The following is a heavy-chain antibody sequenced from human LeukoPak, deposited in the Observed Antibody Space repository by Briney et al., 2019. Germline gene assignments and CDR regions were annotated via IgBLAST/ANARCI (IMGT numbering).Heavy chain of an antibody. J-gene: IGHJ5*02. CDR2: IYYSGST. CDR3: ARSGRKLIAAAGTTFDP. Sequence: PSETLSLTCTVSGGSISSSSYYWGWIRQPPGKGLEWIGSIYYSGSTYYNPSLKSRVTISVDTSKNQFSLKLSSVTAADTAVYYCARSGRKLIAAAGTTFDPWGQGTLVTVSS. D-gene: IGHD6-13*01. V-gene: IGHV4-39*07. CDR1: GGSISSSSYY.